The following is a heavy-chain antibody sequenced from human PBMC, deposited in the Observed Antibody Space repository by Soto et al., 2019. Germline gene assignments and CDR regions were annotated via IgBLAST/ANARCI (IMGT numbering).Heavy chain of an antibody. Sequence: AGSMGLSCAASGFTFSSYSMNWVRQATGKGLEWVSSISSSSSYIYYADSVKGRFTISRDNAKNSLYLQMNSLRAEDTAVYYCARGQSGTIFGVVSYWGQGTLVTVSS. V-gene: IGHV3-21*01. J-gene: IGHJ4*02. CDR2: ISSSSSYI. CDR3: ARGQSGTIFGVVSY. D-gene: IGHD3-3*01. CDR1: GFTFSSYS.